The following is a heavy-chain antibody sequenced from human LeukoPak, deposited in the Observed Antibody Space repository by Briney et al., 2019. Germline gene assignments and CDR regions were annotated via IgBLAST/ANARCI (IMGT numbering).Heavy chain of an antibody. CDR2: IYTRGRT. V-gene: IGHV4-61*02. D-gene: IGHD3-22*01. Sequence: SETLSLTCTVAGGSISSGSYYWSWIRQPAGKGLEWIGRIYTRGRTNYNPSLKSRVTISVDTSKNQFSLHLSSVTAADTAVYYCARDDLINYYDSSGYGFDPWGQGTLVTVSS. J-gene: IGHJ5*02. CDR1: GGSISSGSYY. CDR3: ARDDLINYYDSSGYGFDP.